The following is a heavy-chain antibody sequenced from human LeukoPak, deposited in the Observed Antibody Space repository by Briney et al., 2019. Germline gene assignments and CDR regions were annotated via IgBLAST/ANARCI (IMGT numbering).Heavy chain of an antibody. CDR3: ARRDGSGYYGYYFDY. CDR2: FYYSGST. V-gene: IGHV4-59*01. J-gene: IGHJ4*02. Sequence: PSETLSLTCTVSGGSISSYYWSWIRQPAGKGLEWIGFFYYSGSTNYNPSLKSRVTISVDTSKNQFSLKLSSVTAADTAVYYCARRDGSGYYGYYFDYWGQGTLVTVSS. D-gene: IGHD3-22*01. CDR1: GGSISSYY.